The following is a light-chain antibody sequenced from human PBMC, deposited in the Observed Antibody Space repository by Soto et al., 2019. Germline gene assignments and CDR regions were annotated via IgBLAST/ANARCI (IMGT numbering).Light chain of an antibody. Sequence: EIVLTQSPATLSLSPVEIAKLSCMASQSVRRYLAWYQQKPGQAPRLLIYDASNRATGIPARFSGSGSGTDFTLTISSLEPEDFAVYYCQQRSNWPLNCGGGTKGDIK. CDR1: QSVRRY. V-gene: IGKV3-11*01. J-gene: IGKJ4*01. CDR3: QQRSNWPLN. CDR2: DAS.